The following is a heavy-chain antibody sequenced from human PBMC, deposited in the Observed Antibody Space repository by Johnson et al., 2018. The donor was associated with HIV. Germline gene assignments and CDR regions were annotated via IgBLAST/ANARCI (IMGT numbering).Heavy chain of an antibody. CDR1: GFTFSTYG. CDR2: IRYDGSNK. J-gene: IGHJ3*02. Sequence: QVQLVESGGGVVQPGGSLRLSCAASGFTFSTYGMHWVRQAPGKGLEWVSFIRYDGSNKYYGDSVKGRFTVSRDNSKNTLYLQMNSLRAEDKAVYYCARGWLFLDAFDIWGQGTMVTVSS. D-gene: IGHD3-9*01. CDR3: ARGWLFLDAFDI. V-gene: IGHV3-30*02.